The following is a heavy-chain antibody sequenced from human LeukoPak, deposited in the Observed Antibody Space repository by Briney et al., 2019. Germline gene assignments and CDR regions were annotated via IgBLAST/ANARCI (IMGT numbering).Heavy chain of an antibody. Sequence: SETLSLTCSVSGGSIRSYYWGWIRQSPGKGLEWIGAIYYRGTTSYNPSLKSRAIISVDTSKNQFSLKLSSVTAADTSLYYCARLSYYYDVSGNLFDYWGQGILVTISS. D-gene: IGHD3-22*01. CDR3: ARLSYYYDVSGNLFDY. V-gene: IGHV4-39*01. J-gene: IGHJ4*02. CDR1: GGSIRSYY. CDR2: IYYRGTT.